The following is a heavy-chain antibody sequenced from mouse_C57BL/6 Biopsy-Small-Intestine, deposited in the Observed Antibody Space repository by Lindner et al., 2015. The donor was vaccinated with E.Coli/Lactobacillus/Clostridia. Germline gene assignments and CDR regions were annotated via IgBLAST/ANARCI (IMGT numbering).Heavy chain of an antibody. CDR2: IYPGDGDT. Sequence: VQLQESGPELVKPGASVKISCKASGYAFSSSWMNWVKQRPGKGLEWIGRIYPGDGDTNYNGKFKGKATLTADKSSSTAYMQLSSLTSEDSAVYFCASRGPYYFDYWGQGTTLTVSS. CDR3: ASRGPYYFDY. CDR1: GYAFSSSW. V-gene: IGHV1-82*01. D-gene: IGHD3-1*01. J-gene: IGHJ2*01.